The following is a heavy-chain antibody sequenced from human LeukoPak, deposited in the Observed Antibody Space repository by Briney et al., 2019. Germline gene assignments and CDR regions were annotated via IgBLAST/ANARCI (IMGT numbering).Heavy chain of an antibody. D-gene: IGHD6-13*01. CDR1: GFTFSSYS. Sequence: GGSLRLSCAASGFTFSSYSMNWVRQAPGKGLEWVSYISSSSSTIYYADSVKGRFTVSRDNAKNSLYLQMNSLRAEDTAVYYCARGYSSSWPDYWGQGTLVTVSS. CDR2: ISSSSSTI. CDR3: ARGYSSSWPDY. V-gene: IGHV3-48*01. J-gene: IGHJ4*02.